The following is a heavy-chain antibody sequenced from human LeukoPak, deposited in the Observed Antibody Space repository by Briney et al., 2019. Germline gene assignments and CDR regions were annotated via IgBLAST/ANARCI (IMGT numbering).Heavy chain of an antibody. CDR2: FYYSGST. D-gene: IGHD6-19*01. CDR3: ARGYSSGWRSSYYMDV. J-gene: IGHJ6*03. Sequence: SQTLSLTCTVSGGSISSCSYYWSWIRQPPGMGLEWIGYFYYSGSTNYNPSLKSRVTISVDTSKNQFSLKLSSVTAADPAVYYCARGYSSGWRSSYYMDVWGKGTTVTVSS. CDR1: GGSISSCSYY. V-gene: IGHV4-61*01.